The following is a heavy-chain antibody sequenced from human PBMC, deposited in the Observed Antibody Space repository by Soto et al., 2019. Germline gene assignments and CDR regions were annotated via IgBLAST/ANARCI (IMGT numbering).Heavy chain of an antibody. D-gene: IGHD6-13*01. CDR3: ARGHIAAAGTSNWFDP. V-gene: IGHV4-34*01. Sequence: SLTCAVYGGSFRGYYWSWIRQPPGKGLEWIGEINHSGSTNYNPSLKSRVTISVDTSKNQFSLKLSSVTAADTAVYYCARGHIAAAGTSNWFDPWGQGTLVTVSS. CDR1: GGSFRGYY. CDR2: INHSGST. J-gene: IGHJ5*02.